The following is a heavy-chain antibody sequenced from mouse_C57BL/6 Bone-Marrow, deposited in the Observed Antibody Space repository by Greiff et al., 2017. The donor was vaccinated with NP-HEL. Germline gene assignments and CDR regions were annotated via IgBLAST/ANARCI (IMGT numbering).Heavy chain of an antibody. J-gene: IGHJ3*01. CDR1: GYEFSNYW. Sequence: QVQLQQSGAELVKPGASVKISCKASGYEFSNYWMNWVKQRPGKGLEWIGQIYPGDGDTNHNGKFKDMGTLTADKSSCTAYMQLSRLTSEDSAVYFCARGAYWGQGTLVTVSA. CDR3: ARGAY. CDR2: IYPGDGDT. V-gene: IGHV1-80*01.